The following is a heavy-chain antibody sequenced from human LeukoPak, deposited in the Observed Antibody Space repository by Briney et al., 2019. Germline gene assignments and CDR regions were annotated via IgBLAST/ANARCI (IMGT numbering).Heavy chain of an antibody. CDR3: ARDMKGVLRSEGNWFDP. Sequence: SETLSLTCAVYGGSFSGYYWSWIRQPPGKGLEWIGEINHSGSTNYNPSLKSRVTISVDTSKNQFSLKLSSVTAADTAVYYCARDMKGVLRSEGNWFDPWGQGTLVTVSS. V-gene: IGHV4-34*01. D-gene: IGHD4-17*01. CDR1: GGSFSGYY. CDR2: INHSGST. J-gene: IGHJ5*02.